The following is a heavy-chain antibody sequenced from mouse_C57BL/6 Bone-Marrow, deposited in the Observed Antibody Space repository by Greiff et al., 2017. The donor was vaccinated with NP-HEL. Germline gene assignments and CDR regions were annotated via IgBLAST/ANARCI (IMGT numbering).Heavy chain of an antibody. CDR1: GFTFSDYY. D-gene: IGHD1-1*01. J-gene: IGHJ2*01. Sequence: EVKLVESEGGLVQPGSSMKLSCTASGFTFSDYYMAWVRQVPEKGLEWVANINYDGSSTYYLDSLKSRFNISRDNAKNILYLQMSSLKSEDTATYYCARDVVGGYFDYWGQGTTLTVSS. CDR2: INYDGSST. CDR3: ARDVVGGYFDY. V-gene: IGHV5-16*01.